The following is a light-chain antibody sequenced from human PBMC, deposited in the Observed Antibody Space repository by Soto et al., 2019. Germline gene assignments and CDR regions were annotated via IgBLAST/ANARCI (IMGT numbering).Light chain of an antibody. CDR3: QQTDRFHLT. V-gene: IGKV1-12*01. Sequence: EIQMTQSPSSLFASVGDRVMITCRASQGISTWLAWYQQKPGEAPKVLIFDASTLQSGVPSRFNGSGSGTDFTLTISGMQTEEFTNYYWQQTDRFHLTFGQGTQVEIK. J-gene: IGKJ1*01. CDR1: QGISTW. CDR2: DAS.